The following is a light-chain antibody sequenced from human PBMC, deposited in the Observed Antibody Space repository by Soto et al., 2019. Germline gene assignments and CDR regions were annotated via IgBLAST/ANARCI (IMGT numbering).Light chain of an antibody. CDR1: QSISNW. J-gene: IGKJ1*01. V-gene: IGKV1-5*03. CDR3: QQYNSYSWT. CDR2: KSS. Sequence: DIQMTQSPSTLSASVGDRVTITCRASQSISNWLAWYQQKPGKAPKLLISKSSSLESGVPSRFSGSGSGTESTLTISSLQPDDFATYYCQQYNSYSWTFGLGTKVEIK.